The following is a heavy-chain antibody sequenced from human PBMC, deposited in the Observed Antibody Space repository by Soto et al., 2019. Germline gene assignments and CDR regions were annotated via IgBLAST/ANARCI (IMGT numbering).Heavy chain of an antibody. CDR3: ARVGGHMVRGSHWFDP. CDR1: GFTFSSYG. V-gene: IGHV3-33*01. CDR2: IWYDGSNK. J-gene: IGHJ5*02. D-gene: IGHD3-10*01. Sequence: QVQLVESGGGVVQPGRSLRLSCAASGFTFSSYGMHWVRQAPGRGLEWVAVIWYDGSNKYYADSVKGRFTISRDNSKNTLYLKMNSLRAEDTAVYYCARVGGHMVRGSHWFDPWGQGTLVTVSS.